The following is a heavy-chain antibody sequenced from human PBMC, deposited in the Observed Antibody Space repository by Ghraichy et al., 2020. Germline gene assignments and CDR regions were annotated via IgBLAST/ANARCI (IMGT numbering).Heavy chain of an antibody. CDR1: GGSFSGYY. CDR3: ARATQNRYPRSGYSNYYYYYYMDV. Sequence: SETLSLTCAVYGGSFSGYYWSWIRQPPGKGLEWIGEINHSGSTNYNPSLKSRVTISVDTSKNQFSLKLSSVTAADTAVYYCARATQNRYPRSGYSNYYYYYYMDVWGKGTTVTVSS. J-gene: IGHJ6*03. D-gene: IGHD3-3*01. CDR2: INHSGST. V-gene: IGHV4-34*01.